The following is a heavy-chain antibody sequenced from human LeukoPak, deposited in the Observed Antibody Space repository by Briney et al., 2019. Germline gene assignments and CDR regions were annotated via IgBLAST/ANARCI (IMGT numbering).Heavy chain of an antibody. V-gene: IGHV3-33*01. D-gene: IGHD4-23*01. Sequence: GRSLRLSCAVSGFTFSSYGMHWVRQAPGKGLEWVAVIWYDGSNKYYADSVKGRFTISRDNSKNTLYLQMNSLRAEDTAVYYCARDKKAWYGGNWVDYWGQGTLVTVSS. CDR2: IWYDGSNK. CDR3: ARDKKAWYGGNWVDY. CDR1: GFTFSSYG. J-gene: IGHJ4*02.